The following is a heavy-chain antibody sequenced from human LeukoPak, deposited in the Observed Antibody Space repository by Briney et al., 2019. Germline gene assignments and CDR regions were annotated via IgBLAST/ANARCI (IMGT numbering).Heavy chain of an antibody. CDR1: GGSISRGFYY. Sequence: SETLSLTCTVSGGSISRGFYYWGWIRQPPGKGLEWIGTIYYSGNAYYNSSLRSRVTMFVDTSKNQFSLNLTSVTAADTAMYYCARAIAVAGDFDSWGQGTLVTVSS. V-gene: IGHV4-39*01. J-gene: IGHJ4*02. CDR3: ARAIAVAGDFDS. CDR2: IYYSGNA. D-gene: IGHD6-19*01.